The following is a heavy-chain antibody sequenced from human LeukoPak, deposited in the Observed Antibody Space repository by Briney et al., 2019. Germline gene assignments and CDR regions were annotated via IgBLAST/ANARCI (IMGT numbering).Heavy chain of an antibody. Sequence: PGGALRLSCAASGFTFSSYWMSWVREAPGKGLERVANIKQDGSEKYYVDSVKGRFTISRDNAKNSLYLQMNSLRAEDTAVYYRARDREQLVRWGQGTLVTVSS. CDR1: GFTFSSYW. J-gene: IGHJ4*02. CDR3: ARDREQLVR. V-gene: IGHV3-7*01. D-gene: IGHD6-6*01. CDR2: IKQDGSEK.